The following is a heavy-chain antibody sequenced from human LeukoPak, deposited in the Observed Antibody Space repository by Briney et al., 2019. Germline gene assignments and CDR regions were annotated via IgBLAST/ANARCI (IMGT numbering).Heavy chain of an antibody. Sequence: GGSLRLSCTVSGFTLTDHYMSWFRQSPGRGLEWISWITSSGTTRDYADSVEGRFTISRDNTKNSVYLQITSLRPDDTAVYYCARDPDYGDPYWGQGTLVTVSS. CDR3: ARDPDYGDPY. D-gene: IGHD4-17*01. V-gene: IGHV3-11*01. CDR1: GFTLTDHY. CDR2: ITSSGTTR. J-gene: IGHJ4*02.